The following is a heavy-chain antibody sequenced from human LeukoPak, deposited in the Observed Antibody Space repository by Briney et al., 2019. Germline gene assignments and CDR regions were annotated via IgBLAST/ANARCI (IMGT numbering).Heavy chain of an antibody. Sequence: GGSLRLSCAASGFTFSSYAMHWVRQAPGKGLEWVAVISYDGSNKYYADSVKGRFTISRDNSKNTLYLQMNSLRAGDTAVYYCARVTDGSYYFDYWGQGTLVTVSS. V-gene: IGHV3-30-3*01. CDR3: ARVTDGSYYFDY. CDR1: GFTFSSYA. CDR2: ISYDGSNK. J-gene: IGHJ4*02.